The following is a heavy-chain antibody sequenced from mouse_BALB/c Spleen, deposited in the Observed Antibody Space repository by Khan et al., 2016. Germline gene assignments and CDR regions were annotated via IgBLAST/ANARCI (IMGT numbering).Heavy chain of an antibody. V-gene: IGHV3-2*02. Sequence: EVQLQESGPGLVKPSQSLSLTCTVTGYSITSDYAWNWIRQFPGNKLEWMGYISYSGSTSYNPSLKSRISITRDTSKNQFFLQLNSLTTEDTARYNCARGDYYDYYFNYWGQGTTLTVSS. J-gene: IGHJ2*01. CDR2: ISYSGST. D-gene: IGHD2-4*01. CDR1: GYSITSDYA. CDR3: ARGDYYDYYFNY.